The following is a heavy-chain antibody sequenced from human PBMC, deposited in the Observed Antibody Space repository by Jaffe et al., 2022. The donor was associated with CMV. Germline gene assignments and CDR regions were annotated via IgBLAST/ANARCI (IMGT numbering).Heavy chain of an antibody. J-gene: IGHJ6*03. CDR2: IKSKTDGGTT. D-gene: IGHD4-17*01. V-gene: IGHV3-15*01. CDR1: GFTFSNAW. Sequence: EVQLVESGGGLVKPGGSLRLSCAASGFTFSNAWMSWVRQAPGKGLEWVGRIKSKTDGGTTDYAAPVKGRFTISRDDSKNTLYLQMNSLKTEDTAVYYCTTVSDDHDYGDYVSYYYYYYMDVWGKGTTVTVSS. CDR3: TTVSDDHDYGDYVSYYYYYYMDV.